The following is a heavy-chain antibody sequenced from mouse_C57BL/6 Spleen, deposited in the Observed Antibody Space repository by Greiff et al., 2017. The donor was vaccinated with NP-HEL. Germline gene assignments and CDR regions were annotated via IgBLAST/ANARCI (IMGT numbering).Heavy chain of an antibody. V-gene: IGHV5-17*01. Sequence: EVQRVESGGGLVKPGGSLKLSCAASGFTFSDYGMHWVRQAPEKGLEWVAYISSGSSTIYYADTVKGRFTISRDNAKNNLFLQMTSLRSEDTAMYYCARGGKSAMDYWGQGTSVTVSS. J-gene: IGHJ4*01. CDR1: GFTFSDYG. CDR3: ARGGKSAMDY. CDR2: ISSGSSTI.